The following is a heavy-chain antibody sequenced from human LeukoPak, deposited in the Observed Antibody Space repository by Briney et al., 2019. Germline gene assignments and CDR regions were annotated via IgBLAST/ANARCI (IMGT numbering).Heavy chain of an antibody. CDR2: INDDGRRT. D-gene: IGHD5-12*01. Sequence: GGSLRPSCAASGFTFSNYWMHWVRQAPGKGLVWVSRINDDGRRTTYADSVKGRFTISRDNAKNTVYLQMNSLRVEDTAVYYCARGATASFDPWGQGTLVTVSS. V-gene: IGHV3-74*01. CDR3: ARGATASFDP. CDR1: GFTFSNYW. J-gene: IGHJ5*02.